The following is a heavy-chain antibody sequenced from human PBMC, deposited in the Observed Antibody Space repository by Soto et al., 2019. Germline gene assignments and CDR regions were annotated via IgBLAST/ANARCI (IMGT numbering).Heavy chain of an antibody. CDR1: GYTLTTYA. CDR2: IDAGNGNT. Sequence: QVQLVQSGAEVKKPGASVKVSCKASGYTLTTYAVHWVRQAPGQRLEWMGWIDAGNGNTKYSQKFQGRVTITTDTSTITAYMVLSSMRSEDTAVYYCAREGSTYGSTFDYWGQGPLVTVSS. V-gene: IGHV1-3*01. J-gene: IGHJ4*02. D-gene: IGHD3-10*01. CDR3: AREGSTYGSTFDY.